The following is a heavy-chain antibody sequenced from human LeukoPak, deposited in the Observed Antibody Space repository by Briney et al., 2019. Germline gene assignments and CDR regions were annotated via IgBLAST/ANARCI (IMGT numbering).Heavy chain of an antibody. V-gene: IGHV1-2*02. J-gene: IGHJ3*02. CDR2: INPNSGGT. Sequence: GASVKVSCKASGYTFTGYYMHWVRQAPGQGLEWMGWINPNSGGTNYAQKFQGRVTMTRDTSISTAYMELSRLRSDDTAVYYCAREAVAYDFWSGYYTEDAFDIWGQGTMVTVSS. CDR1: GYTFTGYY. CDR3: AREAVAYDFWSGYYTEDAFDI. D-gene: IGHD3-3*01.